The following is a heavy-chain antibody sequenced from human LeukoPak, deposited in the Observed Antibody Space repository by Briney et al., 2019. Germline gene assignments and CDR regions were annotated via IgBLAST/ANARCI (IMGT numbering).Heavy chain of an antibody. D-gene: IGHD4-23*01. Sequence: GGSLRLSCAASGFTFSSYWMNWVRQAPGKGLERVANISQDGSEKDYVDSVKGRFTISRDNAKKSLYLQMNSLRAEDTAVYYCARDYGGPNYYYYMDVWGKGTTVTVSS. J-gene: IGHJ6*03. V-gene: IGHV3-7*01. CDR2: ISQDGSEK. CDR1: GFTFSSYW. CDR3: ARDYGGPNYYYYMDV.